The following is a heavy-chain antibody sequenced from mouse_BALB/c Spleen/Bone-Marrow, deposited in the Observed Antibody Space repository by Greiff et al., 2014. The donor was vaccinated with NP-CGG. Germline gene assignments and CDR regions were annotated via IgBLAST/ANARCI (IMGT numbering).Heavy chain of an antibody. Sequence: VQLKESGGGLVKPGGSLKLSCAASAFTFSSYAMSWVRQTPEKRLEWVATISSGGSYTYYPDSVKGRFTISRDNAKNTLYLQMSSLRSEDTAMYYCARLRTTEAMDYWGQGTSVTVSS. CDR1: AFTFSSYA. V-gene: IGHV5-9-3*01. D-gene: IGHD2-12*01. CDR3: ARLRTTEAMDY. CDR2: ISSGGSYT. J-gene: IGHJ4*01.